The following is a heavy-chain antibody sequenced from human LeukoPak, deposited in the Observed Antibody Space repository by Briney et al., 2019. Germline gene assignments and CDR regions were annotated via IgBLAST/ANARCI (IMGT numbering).Heavy chain of an antibody. J-gene: IGHJ4*02. CDR3: ARVSGSYSIDY. Sequence: GGSLRLSCAASGSTISSSFMTWVRQAPGKGLEWVSYISSSSSDTNYADSVKGRFTISRDNAKNSLYLQMNSLRGEDTAVYYCARVSGSYSIDYWGQGTLVTVSS. CDR2: ISSSSSDT. D-gene: IGHD1-26*01. V-gene: IGHV3-11*06. CDR1: GSTISSSF.